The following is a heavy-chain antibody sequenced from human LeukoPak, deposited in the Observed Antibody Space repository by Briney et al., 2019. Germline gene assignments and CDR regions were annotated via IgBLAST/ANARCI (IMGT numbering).Heavy chain of an antibody. CDR1: GFTFSSYG. Sequence: GGSLRLSCAASGFTFSSYGMHWVRQAPGKGLEWVAVISYDGSNKYYADSVKGRFTISRDNSKNTLYLQMNSLRAEDTAVYYCAKGSGPSKGYFDYWGQGTTVTVSS. CDR2: ISYDGSNK. CDR3: AKGSGPSKGYFDY. D-gene: IGHD2-15*01. V-gene: IGHV3-30*18. J-gene: IGHJ4*03.